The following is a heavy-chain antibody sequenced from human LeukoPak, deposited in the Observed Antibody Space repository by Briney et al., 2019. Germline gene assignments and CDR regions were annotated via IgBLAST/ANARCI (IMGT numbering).Heavy chain of an antibody. CDR2: MNPNSGNT. J-gene: IGHJ6*03. V-gene: IGHV1-8*01. D-gene: IGHD4-17*01. Sequence: ASVKVSCKASGYTFTSYDINWVLQATGQGLEWMGWMNPNSGNTGYAQKIQGRVTMTRNTSISTAYMELSSLRSEDTAVYYCARGHYGDYYYYMDVWGKGTTVTVSS. CDR3: ARGHYGDYYYYMDV. CDR1: GYTFTSYD.